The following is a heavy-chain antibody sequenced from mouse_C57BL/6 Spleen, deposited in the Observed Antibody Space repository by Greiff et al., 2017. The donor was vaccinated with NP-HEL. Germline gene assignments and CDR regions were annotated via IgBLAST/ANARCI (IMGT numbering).Heavy chain of an antibody. V-gene: IGHV1-76*01. CDR1: GYTFTDYY. J-gene: IGHJ3*01. CDR2: IYPGSGNT. CDR3: AIGYDYDPAWFAY. D-gene: IGHD2-4*01. Sequence: QVQLQQSGAELVRPGASVKLSCKASGYTFTDYYINWVKQRPGQGLEWIARIYPGSGNTYYNEKFKGKATLTAEKSSSTAYMQLSSLTSEASAVYFGAIGYDYDPAWFAYWGQGTLVTVSA.